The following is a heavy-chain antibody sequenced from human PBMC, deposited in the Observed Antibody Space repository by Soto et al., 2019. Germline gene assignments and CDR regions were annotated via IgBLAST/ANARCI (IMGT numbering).Heavy chain of an antibody. CDR2: IYPGDSDT. CDR1: GYSFTSYW. J-gene: IGHJ6*02. V-gene: IGHV5-51*01. CDR3: ARDLPPPVQPRARTGGYYYGMDV. Sequence: GESLKISCKGSGYSFTSYWIGWVRQMPGKGLEWMGIIYPGDSDTRYSPSFQGQVTISADKSISTAYLQWSSLKASDTAVYYCARDLPPPVQPRARTGGYYYGMDVWGQGTTVTVSS. D-gene: IGHD3-16*01.